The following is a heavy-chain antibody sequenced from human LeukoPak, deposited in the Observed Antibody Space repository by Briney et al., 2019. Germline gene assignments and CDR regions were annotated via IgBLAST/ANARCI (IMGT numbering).Heavy chain of an antibody. CDR2: ISGSGGST. Sequence: GGSLRLSCAGAGFTFSSYWMSWVRQAPGKGLEWVSAISGSGGSTYYADSVKGRFTISRDNSKNTLYLQMNSLRAEDTAVYYCAKDGRFVVVTATTFDYWGQGTLVTVSS. CDR1: GFTFSSYW. D-gene: IGHD2-21*02. CDR3: AKDGRFVVVTATTFDY. J-gene: IGHJ4*02. V-gene: IGHV3-23*01.